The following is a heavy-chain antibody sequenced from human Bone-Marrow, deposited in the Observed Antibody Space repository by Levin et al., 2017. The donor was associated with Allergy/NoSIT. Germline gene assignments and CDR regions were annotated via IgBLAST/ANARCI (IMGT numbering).Heavy chain of an antibody. CDR2: SNSDGSIT. Sequence: GESLKISCEGSGFTFSQYWVHWVRQVPGKGLVWVSRSNSDGSITTFADSVKGRFTISRDNSENTVFLQMNSLRDEDTAVYYCARSLRGGGTFDIWGQGTMVSVSS. J-gene: IGHJ3*02. CDR1: GFTFSQYW. CDR3: ARSLRGGGTFDI. D-gene: IGHD3-16*01. V-gene: IGHV3-74*01.